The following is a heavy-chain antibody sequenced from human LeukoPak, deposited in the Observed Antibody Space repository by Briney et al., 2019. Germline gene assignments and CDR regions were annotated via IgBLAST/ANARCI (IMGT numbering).Heavy chain of an antibody. CDR3: PREMTTSGGIDS. CDR1: GYTFTGYY. D-gene: IGHD4-11*01. CDR2: INPSGGST. J-gene: IGHJ4*02. Sequence: ASVKVSCKASGYTFTGYYMHWGRQAPGQGGERMGIINPSGGSTRYAQKFQGRVTMTRDPSTSTVYMELSSLRSEDTAVYYCPREMTTSGGIDSWGQGTLVTVSS. V-gene: IGHV1-46*01.